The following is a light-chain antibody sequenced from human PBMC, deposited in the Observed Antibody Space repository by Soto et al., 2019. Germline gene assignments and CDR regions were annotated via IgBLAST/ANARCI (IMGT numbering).Light chain of an antibody. CDR3: HQFGSSPYT. CDR1: QSSRTSY. J-gene: IGKJ2*01. Sequence: IVLTQSPGTLSLSPGERATLSCRASQSSRTSYLAWYQQKPGQAPRLLIYGTSSMATGIPDRFSGSGSGTDFTLTISRLEPEDFAVYYCHQFGSSPYTFGQGTKLEIK. CDR2: GTS. V-gene: IGKV3-20*01.